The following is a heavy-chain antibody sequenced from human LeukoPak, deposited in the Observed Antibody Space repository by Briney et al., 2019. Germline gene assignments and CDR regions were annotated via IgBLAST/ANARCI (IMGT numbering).Heavy chain of an antibody. J-gene: IGHJ3*02. D-gene: IGHD6-13*01. V-gene: IGHV6-1*01. Sequence: SQTLSLTCAISGDSVSSNSAAWNWIRQSPSRGLEWLGRTYYRSKWYNDYAVSVKSRITINPDTSKSQFSLQLNSVTAADTAVYYCARQTGYSSSRGAFDIWGQGTMVTVSS. CDR2: TYYRSKWYN. CDR3: ARQTGYSSSRGAFDI. CDR1: GDSVSSNSAA.